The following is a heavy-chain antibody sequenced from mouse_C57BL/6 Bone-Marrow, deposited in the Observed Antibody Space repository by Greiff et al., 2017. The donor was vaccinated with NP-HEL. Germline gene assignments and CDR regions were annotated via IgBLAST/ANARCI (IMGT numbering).Heavy chain of an antibody. J-gene: IGHJ4*01. V-gene: IGHV1-69*01. CDR1: GYTFTSYW. CDR2: IDPSDSYT. Sequence: QVQLQQPGAELVMPGASVKLSCKASGYTFTSYWMHWVKQRPGQGLEWIGEIDPSDSYTNYNQQFKGKSTLTVDKSSSTAYMQLSSLTSEDSAVYYCARDYGEGYAMDYWGQGTSVTVSS. CDR3: ARDYGEGYAMDY. D-gene: IGHD2-4*01.